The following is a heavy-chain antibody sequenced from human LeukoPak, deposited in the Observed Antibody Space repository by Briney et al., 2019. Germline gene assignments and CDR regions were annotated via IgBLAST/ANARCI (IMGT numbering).Heavy chain of an antibody. D-gene: IGHD6-6*01. J-gene: IGHJ5*02. V-gene: IGHV4-4*07. CDR1: GGSISSYY. Sequence: KPSETLSLTCTVSGGSISSYYWSWIRQPAGKGLEWIGRIYTSGSTNYNPSLKSRVTMSVDTSKNQFSLKLSSVTAADTAVYYRARGSIAARQVWFDPWGQGTLVTVSS. CDR2: IYTSGST. CDR3: ARGSIAARQVWFDP.